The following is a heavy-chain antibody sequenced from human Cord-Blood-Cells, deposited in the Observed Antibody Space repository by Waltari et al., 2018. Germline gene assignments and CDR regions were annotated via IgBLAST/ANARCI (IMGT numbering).Heavy chain of an antibody. CDR2: IMPIFGTA. CDR1: GGTFSSYA. Sequence: QVQLVQSGAEVKKPGSSVKVSCKASGGTFSSYAISWVRQAPGQGLEWMGGIMPIFGTAKDAQKVQGRVTITADESTSTAYMELSSLRSEDTAVYYCAGSYCSSTSCYFDYWGQGTLVTVSS. J-gene: IGHJ4*02. D-gene: IGHD2-2*01. V-gene: IGHV1-69*01. CDR3: AGSYCSSTSCYFDY.